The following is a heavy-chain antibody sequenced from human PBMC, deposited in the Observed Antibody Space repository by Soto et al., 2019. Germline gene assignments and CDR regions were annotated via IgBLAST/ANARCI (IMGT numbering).Heavy chain of an antibody. Sequence: EVQLVESGGGLVLPGGSLRLSCAASGFDFSNAWMHWVRQAPGKGLLWVSHINSDGSLTTYADSVKGRFTISRDNARNTVYLQMHGLGPEDTAVYYCARDVSYGMHVWGQGTTVTVSS. CDR2: INSDGSLT. CDR1: GFDFSNAW. CDR3: ARDVSYGMHV. J-gene: IGHJ6*02. V-gene: IGHV3-74*03.